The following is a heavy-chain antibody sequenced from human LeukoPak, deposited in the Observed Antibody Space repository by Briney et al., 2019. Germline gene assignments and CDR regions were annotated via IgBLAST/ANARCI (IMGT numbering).Heavy chain of an antibody. V-gene: IGHV4-39*07. J-gene: IGHJ4*02. CDR1: GGSISSSSYY. D-gene: IGHD3-10*01. Sequence: SETLSLTCTVSGGSISSSSYYWGWIRQPPGKGLEWIGSIYYSGSTYYNPSLKSRVTISVDTSKNQFSLKLSSVTAADTAVYYCARDRYGSGSYYGYWGQGTLVTDSS. CDR3: ARDRYGSGSYYGY. CDR2: IYYSGST.